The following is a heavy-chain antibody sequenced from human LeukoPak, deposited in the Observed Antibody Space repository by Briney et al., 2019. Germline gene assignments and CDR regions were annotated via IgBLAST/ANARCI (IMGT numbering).Heavy chain of an antibody. CDR3: AKDVGSWAQTDY. J-gene: IGHJ4*02. V-gene: IGHV3-23*01. Sequence: GGSLRLSCAASGFTFSSYAMSWVRQAPGKGLEWVSDISGSGGGTHYADSVKGRFTISRDNSKNTLYLQMNSLRAEDTAVYYCAKDVGSWAQTDYWGQGTLVTVSS. D-gene: IGHD2-15*01. CDR1: GFTFSSYA. CDR2: ISGSGGGT.